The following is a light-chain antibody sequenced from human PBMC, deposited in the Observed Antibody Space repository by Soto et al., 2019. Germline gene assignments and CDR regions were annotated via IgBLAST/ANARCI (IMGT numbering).Light chain of an antibody. CDR2: RNN. V-gene: IGLV1-47*01. J-gene: IGLJ7*01. Sequence: QSVLTQPPSASGTPGQRVTISCSGSSSNIGSNYVYWYQQLPGTAPKLLIYRNNQRPSGVPDRFSGSQSGTSASLAISGLRSEDEADYSCAAWDDSLSGPVFGGGTQLTVL. CDR3: AAWDDSLSGPV. CDR1: SSNIGSNY.